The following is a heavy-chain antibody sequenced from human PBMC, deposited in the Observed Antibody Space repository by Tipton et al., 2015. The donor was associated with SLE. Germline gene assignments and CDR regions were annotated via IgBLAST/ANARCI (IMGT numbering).Heavy chain of an antibody. J-gene: IGHJ6*02. CDR1: GGSFSAYY. CDR3: ARDVGMDV. CDR2: INHSGST. V-gene: IGHV4-34*01. Sequence: TLSLTCAAYGGSFSAYYWSWIRQPPGKGLEWIGEINHSGSTHYNPSLKSRVTISVDTSKNQFSLKLRSVTAADTAVYYCARDVGMDVWGQGTTVTVSS.